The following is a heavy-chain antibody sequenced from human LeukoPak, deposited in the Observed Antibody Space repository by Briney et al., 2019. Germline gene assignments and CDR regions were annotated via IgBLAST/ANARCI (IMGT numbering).Heavy chain of an antibody. D-gene: IGHD5-12*01. V-gene: IGHV4-34*01. Sequence: SETLSLTCGVYGGSFSGYYWSWIRQPPGKGLEWIGSIYHSGSTYYNPSLKSRVTISVDKSKNRFSLKLSSVTAADTAVYYCARDKGRIVATVYDAFDIWGQGTMVTVSS. CDR2: IYHSGST. CDR3: ARDKGRIVATVYDAFDI. CDR1: GGSFSGYY. J-gene: IGHJ3*02.